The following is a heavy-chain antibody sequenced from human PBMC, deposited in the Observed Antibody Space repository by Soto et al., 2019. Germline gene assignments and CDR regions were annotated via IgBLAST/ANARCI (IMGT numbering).Heavy chain of an antibody. J-gene: IGHJ6*02. D-gene: IGHD1-26*01. V-gene: IGHV3-23*01. Sequence: GGSLRLSCAASGFTFSSYAMSWVRQAPGKGLEWVSAISGSGGSTYYADSVKGRFTISRDNSKNTLYLQMNSLRAEDTAVYYCAKGANSGSYYYYYYGMDVWGQGTTVTVSS. CDR1: GFTFSSYA. CDR2: ISGSGGST. CDR3: AKGANSGSYYYYYYGMDV.